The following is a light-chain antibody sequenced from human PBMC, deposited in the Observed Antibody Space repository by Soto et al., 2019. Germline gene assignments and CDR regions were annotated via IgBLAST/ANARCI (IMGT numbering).Light chain of an antibody. CDR3: QQYGSPPGGYHT. CDR1: QSVSSSY. Sequence: EIVLTQSPGTLSLSPGERATLSCRASQSVSSSYLAWYQQKPGQAPRLLIYGASSRATGIPDRFSGSGSGTDFTLTISRLEPEDFAVYYCQQYGSPPGGYHTFGQGTKLEIK. V-gene: IGKV3-20*01. J-gene: IGKJ2*01. CDR2: GAS.